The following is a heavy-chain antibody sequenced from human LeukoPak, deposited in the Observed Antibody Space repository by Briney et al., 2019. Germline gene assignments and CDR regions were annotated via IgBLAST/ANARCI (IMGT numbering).Heavy chain of an antibody. V-gene: IGHV1-69*04. J-gene: IGHJ4*02. CDR2: IIPILGIA. CDR3: ARWAGHCGGDCWYYFDY. D-gene: IGHD2-21*02. CDR1: GGTFSSYA. Sequence: ASVKVSCRASGGTFSSYAISWVRQAPGQGLEWMGRIIPILGIANYAQKFQGKVTITADKSTSTAYMELSSLRSEDTAVYYCARWAGHCGGDCWYYFDYWGQGTLVTVSS.